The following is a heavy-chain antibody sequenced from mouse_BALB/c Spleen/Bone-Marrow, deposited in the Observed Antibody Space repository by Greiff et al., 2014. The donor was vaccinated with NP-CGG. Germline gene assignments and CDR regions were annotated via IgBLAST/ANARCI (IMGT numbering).Heavy chain of an antibody. Sequence: QVQLQQSGPGLVAPSQSLSITCTVSGFSLTSYGVHWVRQPPEKGLEWLGVIWGGGSTNYNSAVMSRLSISKDNSKSQVFLKMNMLQTEDTAMYYCARAYGNHGYFDVWGAGTTVTVSS. J-gene: IGHJ1*01. CDR2: IWGGGST. V-gene: IGHV2-9*02. CDR3: ARAYGNHGYFDV. CDR1: GFSLTSYG. D-gene: IGHD2-1*01.